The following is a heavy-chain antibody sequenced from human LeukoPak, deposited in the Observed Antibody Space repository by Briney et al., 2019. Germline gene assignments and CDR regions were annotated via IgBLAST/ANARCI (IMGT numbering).Heavy chain of an antibody. D-gene: IGHD3-10*01. CDR2: INPNSGGT. CDR3: ARRHMVRGVKYFDY. V-gene: IGHV1-2*05. CDR1: GYTFTGYY. Sequence: ASVKVSCTTSGYTFTGYYMHWVRQGPGPGHERMGRINPNSGGTNYAQKLQGRVTMTTDTSTSTAYMELRSLRSDDTGVYYCARRHMVRGVKYFDYWGQGTLVTVSS. J-gene: IGHJ4*02.